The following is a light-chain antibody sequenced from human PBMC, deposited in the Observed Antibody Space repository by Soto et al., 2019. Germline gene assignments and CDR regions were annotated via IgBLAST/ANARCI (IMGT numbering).Light chain of an antibody. V-gene: IGKV3-15*01. Sequence: EIVMTQSPATLSVSPGERATLSCRASQSISTNLAWYHQKPGQAPRLLIYGASTRATGIPARFSGSGSGTEFTLTISSLQSADFAVYYCQQYYDWPITFGQGTRLEIK. CDR3: QQYYDWPIT. CDR2: GAS. J-gene: IGKJ5*01. CDR1: QSISTN.